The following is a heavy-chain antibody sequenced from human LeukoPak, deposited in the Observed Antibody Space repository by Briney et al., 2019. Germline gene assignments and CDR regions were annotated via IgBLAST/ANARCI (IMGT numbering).Heavy chain of an antibody. J-gene: IGHJ4*02. CDR1: GYTFTSYY. CDR3: AKDRRPNSYSSSWLDY. D-gene: IGHD6-13*01. Sequence: ASVKVSCKASGYTFTSYYMHWVRQAPGQGLEWMGIINPSGGSTSYAQKFQGRVTMTRDVSTSTVYMELSSLRSEDTAVYYCAKDRRPNSYSSSWLDYWGQGTLVTVSS. CDR2: INPSGGST. V-gene: IGHV1-46*01.